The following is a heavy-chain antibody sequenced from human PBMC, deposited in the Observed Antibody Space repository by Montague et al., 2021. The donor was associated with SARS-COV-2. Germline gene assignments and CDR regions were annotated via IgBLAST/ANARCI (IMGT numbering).Heavy chain of an antibody. J-gene: IGHJ4*02. Sequence: SETLSLTCTVSGDSISSGTHYWSWIRQSPGKGLEWIGYFYHSGGTKYNPSLKSRVTISGDTSKNQFSLKLSSVTTADTAVYYCARSGAVPMDWGQGTLVTVSS. CDR3: ARSGAVPMD. CDR2: FYHSGGT. CDR1: GDSISSGTHY. D-gene: IGHD3-10*01. V-gene: IGHV4-61*01.